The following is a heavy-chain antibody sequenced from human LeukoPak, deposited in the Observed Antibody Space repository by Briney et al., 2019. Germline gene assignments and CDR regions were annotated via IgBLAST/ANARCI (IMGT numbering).Heavy chain of an antibody. CDR2: ISSSSSYI. V-gene: IGHV3-21*01. J-gene: IGHJ4*02. CDR3: ASSSIDFWSGYFGHPDYFDY. D-gene: IGHD3-3*01. CDR1: GFTFSSYA. Sequence: GGSLRLSCAASGFTFSSYAMHWVRQAPGKGLEWVSSISSSSSYIYYADSVKGRFTISRDNAKNSLYLQMNSLRAEDTAVYYCASSSIDFWSGYFGHPDYFDYWGQGTLVTVSS.